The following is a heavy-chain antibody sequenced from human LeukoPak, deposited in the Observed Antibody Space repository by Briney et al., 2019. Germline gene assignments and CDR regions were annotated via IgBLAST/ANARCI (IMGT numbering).Heavy chain of an antibody. CDR2: IKQDGSEK. V-gene: IGHV3-7*01. D-gene: IGHD3-3*01. Sequence: GGSLRLSCAASGFTFSNYLMSWVRQAPGKGLEWVSHIKQDGSEKYYVDSVKGRFTISRDNAKNSLYLQMNSLRAEDTAVYYYAREGYDFWSGDSFYFDYWGQGTLVTVSS. CDR3: AREGYDFWSGDSFYFDY. CDR1: GFTFSNYL. J-gene: IGHJ4*02.